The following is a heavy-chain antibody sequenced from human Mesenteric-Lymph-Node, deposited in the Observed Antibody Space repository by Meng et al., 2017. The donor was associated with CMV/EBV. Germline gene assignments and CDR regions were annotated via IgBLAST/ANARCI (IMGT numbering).Heavy chain of an antibody. CDR1: GFTFRHFA. J-gene: IGHJ4*02. D-gene: IGHD3-10*01. Sequence: GGSLRLSCAASGFTFRHFAMNWIRQTPGKGLEWVSLIYNSGSSTFYADSVKGRFTISRDNSKNTVHLQMNSLRAEDTAVYYCAKPDYYGSDFFDSWGQGTLVTVSS. V-gene: IGHV3-23*05. CDR2: IYNSGSST. CDR3: AKPDYYGSDFFDS.